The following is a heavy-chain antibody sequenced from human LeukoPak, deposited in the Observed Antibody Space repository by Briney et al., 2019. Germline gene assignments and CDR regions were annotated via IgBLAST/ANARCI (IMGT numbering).Heavy chain of an antibody. V-gene: IGHV4-59*08. CDR3: ARRPYYYDTSNPSYYYYMDV. CDR1: GTSMNNYW. D-gene: IGHD3-22*01. CDR2: IYYTGNT. Sequence: SETLSLTCTVSGTSMNNYWWSWIRQPPGTGLEWIGNIYYTGNTNYNPSLKSRVSISVDTSKSQFSLTLRSVSAADTAVYYCARRPYYYDTSNPSYYYYMDVWGNGTTVTVSS. J-gene: IGHJ6*03.